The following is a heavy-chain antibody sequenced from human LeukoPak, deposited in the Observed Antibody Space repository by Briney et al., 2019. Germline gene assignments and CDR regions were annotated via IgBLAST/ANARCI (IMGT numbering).Heavy chain of an antibody. CDR3: TTDAYYYDSSGMRGWFDP. CDR1: GFTFSNAW. J-gene: IGHJ5*02. V-gene: IGHV3-15*01. CDR2: IKSETDGGTT. Sequence: PGGSLRLSCAASGFTFSNAWMSWVRQAPGKGLEWVGRIKSETDGGTTDYAAPVKGRFTISRDDSKNTLYLQMNSLKTEDTAVYYCTTDAYYYDSSGMRGWFDPWGQGTLVTVSS. D-gene: IGHD3-22*01.